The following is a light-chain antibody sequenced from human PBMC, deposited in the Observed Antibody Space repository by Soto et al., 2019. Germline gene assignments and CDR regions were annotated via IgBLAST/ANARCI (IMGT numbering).Light chain of an antibody. Sequence: DIQMTQSPSSLSASVGDTVTITCRASQSITTYVNWYQQRVGRAPKLLIYGASSLQSGVPSRFIGSGSGTDFTLTITSLQPEDFATYHCEQTHTTPWTFGQGTKVEVK. CDR3: EQTHTTPWT. CDR1: QSITTY. V-gene: IGKV1-39*01. CDR2: GAS. J-gene: IGKJ1*01.